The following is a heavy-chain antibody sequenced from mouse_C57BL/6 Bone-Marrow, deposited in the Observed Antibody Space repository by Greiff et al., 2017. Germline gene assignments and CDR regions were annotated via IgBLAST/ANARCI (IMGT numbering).Heavy chain of an antibody. D-gene: IGHD1-1*02. Sequence: QVQLQQPGAELVKPGASVKVSCKASGYTFTSYWMHWVKQRPGQGLEWIGRIHPSDSDTNYNQKFKGKATLTVDKSSSTAYMQHSSLTSEDSAVYYCATKIPYGVNAMDYWGQGTSVTVSS. V-gene: IGHV1-74*01. CDR2: IHPSDSDT. CDR1: GYTFTSYW. CDR3: ATKIPYGVNAMDY. J-gene: IGHJ4*01.